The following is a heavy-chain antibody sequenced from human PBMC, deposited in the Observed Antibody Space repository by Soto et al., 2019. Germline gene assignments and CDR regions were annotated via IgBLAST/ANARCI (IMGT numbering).Heavy chain of an antibody. CDR3: ARVSGLGQAAFDI. D-gene: IGHD1-1*01. J-gene: IGHJ3*02. CDR2: ISYKGDST. V-gene: IGHV3-64*01. Sequence: PGGSLRLSCAASGFTLSDYSMHWVRQAAGNGLEYVSAISYKGDSTYYANPVKGRFTISSDISKNTLYFQMGSLRADDLAVYYCARVSGLGQAAFDIWGQGTMVTVS. CDR1: GFTLSDYS.